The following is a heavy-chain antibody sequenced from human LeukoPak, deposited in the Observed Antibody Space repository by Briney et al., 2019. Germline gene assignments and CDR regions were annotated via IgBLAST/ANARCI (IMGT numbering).Heavy chain of an antibody. J-gene: IGHJ4*02. CDR3: ARVSYVWGSYRFDY. CDR1: GDSIGRINYY. D-gene: IGHD3-16*02. Sequence: TSETLSLTCTISGDSIGRINYYWGWIRQPPGKGLEWIVSMSYSGHTYYNPSLKSRVTTSIDTSKNQLSLNLESVTAADTAVYYCARVSYVWGSYRFDYWGQGTLVTVSS. V-gene: IGHV4-39*07. CDR2: MSYSGHT.